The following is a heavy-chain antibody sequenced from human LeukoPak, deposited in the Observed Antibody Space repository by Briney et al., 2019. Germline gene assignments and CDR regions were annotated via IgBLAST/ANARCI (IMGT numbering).Heavy chain of an antibody. CDR1: GYSISSGYY. V-gene: IGHV4-38-2*01. J-gene: IGHJ4*02. D-gene: IGHD3-22*01. Sequence: SETLSLTCAVSGYSISSGYYWGWIRQPPGKGLEWIGEINHSGSTNYNPSLKSRVTISVDTSKNQFSLKLSSVTAADTAVYYCARVVPLGSGYFIYFDYWGQGTLVTVSS. CDR2: INHSGST. CDR3: ARVVPLGSGYFIYFDY.